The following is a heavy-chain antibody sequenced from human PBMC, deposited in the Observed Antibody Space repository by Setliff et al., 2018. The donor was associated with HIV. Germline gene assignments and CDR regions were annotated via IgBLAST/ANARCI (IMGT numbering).Heavy chain of an antibody. Sequence: GGSLRLSCAASGFTFSSYGMHWVRQAPGKGLEWVAFIRYDGSNKYYADSVKGRFTISRDNSKNTLYLQMNSLRAEDTAVYYCAKDGDYRNGDYDAFDIWGLGTMVTVS. J-gene: IGHJ3*02. CDR1: GFTFSSYG. V-gene: IGHV3-30*02. CDR2: IRYDGSNK. D-gene: IGHD4-4*01. CDR3: AKDGDYRNGDYDAFDI.